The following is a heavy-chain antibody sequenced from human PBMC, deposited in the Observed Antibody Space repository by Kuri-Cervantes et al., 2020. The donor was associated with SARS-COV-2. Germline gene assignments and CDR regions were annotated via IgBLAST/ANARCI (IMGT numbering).Heavy chain of an antibody. CDR2: INPNSGGT. V-gene: IGHV1-2*04. Sequence: ASVKASCKASGYTFSDYYMYWVRQAPGQGLEWMGWINPNSGGTNYAQKFQGWVTMTRDTSISTAYMELSRLRSDDTAVYYCARGMVRGLIQYYYYGMDVWGQGTTVTVSS. CDR1: GYTFSDYY. CDR3: ARGMVRGLIQYYYYGMDV. J-gene: IGHJ6*02. D-gene: IGHD3-10*01.